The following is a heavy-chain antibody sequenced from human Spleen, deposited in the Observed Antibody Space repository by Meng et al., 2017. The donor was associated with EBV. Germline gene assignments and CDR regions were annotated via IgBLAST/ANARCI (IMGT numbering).Heavy chain of an antibody. CDR2: IYQSGSA. V-gene: IGHV4-30-2*01. CDR1: GGSLTYCMYS. CDR3: ARGGGYGDYEGWFDP. D-gene: IGHD4-17*01. Sequence: LHLRASVSVLATAFHTLCRTCPLSGGSLTYCMYSWRWIRLPPWKGLDWIGYIYQSGSAYYNPSLKSRVTMSVDMSKNQFSLKLSSVTAADTAVYYCARGGGYGDYEGWFDPWGQGTLVTVSS. J-gene: IGHJ5*02.